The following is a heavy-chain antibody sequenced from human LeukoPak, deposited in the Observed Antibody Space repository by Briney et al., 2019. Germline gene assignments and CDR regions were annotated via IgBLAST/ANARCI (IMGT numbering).Heavy chain of an antibody. CDR3: ARIITIFGVVNSD. CDR2: IYYSGST. J-gene: IGHJ4*02. V-gene: IGHV4-59*01. D-gene: IGHD3-3*01. CDR1: GGSISSYY. Sequence: KPSETLSLTCTVSGGSISSYYWSWIRQPPGKGLEWIGYIYYSGSTNYNTSLKSRVTISVDTSKNQFSLTLSSVTAADTAMYYCARIITIFGVVNSDWGQGTLVTVSS.